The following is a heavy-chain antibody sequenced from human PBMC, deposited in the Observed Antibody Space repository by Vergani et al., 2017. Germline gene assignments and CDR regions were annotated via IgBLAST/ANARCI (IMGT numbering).Heavy chain of an antibody. CDR1: GASISSGSYY. D-gene: IGHD6-13*01. CDR2: FYTGGGT. Sequence: QVQLQESGPGLVRPSQTLSLTCTVSGASISSGSYYWSWFRQPAGKRLEWIGRFYTGGGTNYNPSLKSRVTISVDTSKNQFSLQLSSVTAADTAVYYCAREPLYSNTWPFLLLEMDVWGQGTTVTVSS. V-gene: IGHV4-61*02. CDR3: AREPLYSNTWPFLLLEMDV. J-gene: IGHJ6*02.